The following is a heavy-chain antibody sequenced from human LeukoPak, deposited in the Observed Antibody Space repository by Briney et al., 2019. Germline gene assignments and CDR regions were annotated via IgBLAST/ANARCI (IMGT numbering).Heavy chain of an antibody. CDR3: AGHHPRNTVDF. J-gene: IGHJ4*02. CDR2: ISDIGSI. V-gene: IGHV4-59*08. Sequence: SETLSLTCTVSGGSISSYYWSWIRQPPGKGLEWIAYISDIGSINYNPSLKSRVTISLDTSKNQFSLKLSSVTAADTAVHYCAGHHPRNTVDFWGQGTLVTVSS. CDR1: GGSISSYY. D-gene: IGHD2-8*02.